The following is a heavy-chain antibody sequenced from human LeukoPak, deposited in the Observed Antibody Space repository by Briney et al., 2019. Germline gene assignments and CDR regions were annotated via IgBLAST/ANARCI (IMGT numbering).Heavy chain of an antibody. CDR1: GYTFTSYG. CDR3: ARVPLHDDSGHYYPH. CDR2: INGGNGNT. Sequence: ASVKVSCRPSGYTFTSYGMHWVRQAPGQSLEWMGWINGGNGNTKYSEKFQGRVTIIRDTSASTAYMELSSLRSEDTAVYYCARVPLHDDSGHYYPHWGQGTLVTVSS. D-gene: IGHD3-22*01. J-gene: IGHJ1*01. V-gene: IGHV1-3*01.